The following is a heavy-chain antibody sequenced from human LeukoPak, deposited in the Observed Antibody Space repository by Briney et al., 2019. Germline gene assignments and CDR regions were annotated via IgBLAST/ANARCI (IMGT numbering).Heavy chain of an antibody. J-gene: IGHJ4*02. D-gene: IGHD6-19*01. CDR2: INHSGST. Sequence: SETLSLTCTVSGGSISGSSYYWSWIRQPPGKGLEWIGEINHSGSTNYNPSLKSRVTISVDTSKNQFSLKLSSVTAADTAVCYCARGDVAGTDYWGQGTLVTVSS. CDR1: GGSISGSSYY. V-gene: IGHV4-39*07. CDR3: ARGDVAGTDY.